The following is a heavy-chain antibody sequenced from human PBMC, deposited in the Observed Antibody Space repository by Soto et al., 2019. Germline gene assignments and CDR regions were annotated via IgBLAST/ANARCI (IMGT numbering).Heavy chain of an antibody. CDR3: ARVKMTTDHYGDYLGWFDP. Sequence: SETLSLTCTVSGGSISSGDYYWSWIRQPPGKGLEWIGYIYYSGSTYYNPSLKSRVTISVDTSKNQFSLKLSSVTAADTAVYYCARVKMTTDHYGDYLGWFDPWGQGTLVTVSS. V-gene: IGHV4-30-4*01. J-gene: IGHJ5*02. D-gene: IGHD4-17*01. CDR1: GGSISSGDYY. CDR2: IYYSGST.